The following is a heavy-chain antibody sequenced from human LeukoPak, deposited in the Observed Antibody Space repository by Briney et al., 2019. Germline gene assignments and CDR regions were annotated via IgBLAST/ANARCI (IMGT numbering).Heavy chain of an antibody. V-gene: IGHV2-70*11. CDR3: ARVRPLDYHYYGMDV. J-gene: IGHJ6*02. Sequence: SGPALVKPTQTLTLTCTFSGFSLTTRGMCVTWIRQPPGKALAWLARVDWVDDKYYSTSLKTRLTISKDTSKNQVVLTMTNMDPVDTATYYCARVRPLDYHYYGMDVWGQGTTVTVSS. CDR1: GFSLTTRGMC. CDR2: VDWVDDK.